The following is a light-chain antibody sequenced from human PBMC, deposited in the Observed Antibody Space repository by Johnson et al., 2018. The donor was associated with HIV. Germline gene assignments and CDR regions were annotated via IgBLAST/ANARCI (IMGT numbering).Light chain of an antibody. CDR3: GTWDSSLSAAV. CDR1: SSNIGNNY. CDR2: ENN. Sequence: QSVLTQPPSVSAAPGQKVTISCSGSSSNIGNNYVSWYQQLPGTAPKLLIYENNKRPSGIPDRFSGSKSGTSATLGITGLQTGDAADYYCGTWDSSLSAAVFGTGTKFTVL. J-gene: IGLJ1*01. V-gene: IGLV1-51*02.